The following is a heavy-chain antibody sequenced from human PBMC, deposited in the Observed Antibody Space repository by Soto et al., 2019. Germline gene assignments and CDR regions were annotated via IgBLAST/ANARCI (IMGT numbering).Heavy chain of an antibody. CDR2: IYYSGST. Sequence: QVQLQESGPGLVKPSETLSLTCTVSGGSISSYYWSWIRQPPGKGLEWIGYIYYSGSTNYNPSLKSRVTISVDTSKNQFSLKLSSVTAADTAVYYSARRYGRAFDIWGQGTMVTVSS. CDR1: GGSISSYY. CDR3: ARRYGRAFDI. D-gene: IGHD4-17*01. J-gene: IGHJ3*02. V-gene: IGHV4-59*08.